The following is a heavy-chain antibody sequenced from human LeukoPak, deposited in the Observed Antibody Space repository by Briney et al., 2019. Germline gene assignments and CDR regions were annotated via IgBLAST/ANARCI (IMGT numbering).Heavy chain of an antibody. CDR3: AREILRSDI. J-gene: IGHJ3*02. D-gene: IGHD5-24*01. V-gene: IGHV7-4-1*02. Sequence: ASVKVSCKASGYSFNSQGMNWVRQAPGQGLEWMGWINTDFGNPTYAQGFTGRFVFSLDSSVSTAYLQISNLMPEDTAKYYCAREILRSDIWGQGTMVTVSS. CDR1: GYSFNSQG. CDR2: INTDFGNP.